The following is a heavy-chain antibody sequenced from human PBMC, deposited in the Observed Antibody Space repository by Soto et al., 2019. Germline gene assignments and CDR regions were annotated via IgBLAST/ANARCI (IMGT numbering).Heavy chain of an antibody. D-gene: IGHD2-21*02. V-gene: IGHV3-23*01. J-gene: IGHJ4*02. CDR3: AKSLAYCGGDCYPNFDY. Sequence: GGSLTLSCAASGFTFSSYAMSWVRQAPGKELEWVSAISGSGGSTYYADSVKGRFTISRDNSKNTVNLQMNSVGAEDTAVYYCAKSLAYCGGDCYPNFDYWGQGTLVTVSS. CDR2: ISGSGGST. CDR1: GFTFSSYA.